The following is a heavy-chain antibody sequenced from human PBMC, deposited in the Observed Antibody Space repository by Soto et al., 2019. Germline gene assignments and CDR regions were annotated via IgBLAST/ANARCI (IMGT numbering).Heavy chain of an antibody. D-gene: IGHD2-15*01. J-gene: IGHJ4*02. V-gene: IGHV1-69*13. Sequence: SVKVSCKASGGTFSSYAISWVRRAPGQGLEWMGGIIPIFGTANYAQKFQGRVTITADESTSTAYMELSSLRSEDTAVYYCAREGYCSGGSCRTVFDYWGQGTLVTVSS. CDR1: GGTFSSYA. CDR3: AREGYCSGGSCRTVFDY. CDR2: IIPIFGTA.